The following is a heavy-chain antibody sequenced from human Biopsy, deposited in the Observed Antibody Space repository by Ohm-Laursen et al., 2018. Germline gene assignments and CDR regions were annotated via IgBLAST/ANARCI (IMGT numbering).Heavy chain of an antibody. CDR1: GESINGYD. CDR2: INLSGKT. CDR3: VRGVDYYDPYHYYALDV. J-gene: IGHJ6*02. Sequence: GTLSLTCAVSGESINGYDWCWSRQTPGKGLEWIGEINLSGKTNYNPSLKSRVTITVDTAKSQFSLKVRSVTAADTAVYYCVRGVDYYDPYHYYALDVWGQGTTVTVSS. D-gene: IGHD3-22*01. V-gene: IGHV4-34*01.